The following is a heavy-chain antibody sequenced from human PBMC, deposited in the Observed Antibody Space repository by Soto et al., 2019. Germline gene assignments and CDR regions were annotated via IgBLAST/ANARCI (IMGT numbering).Heavy chain of an antibody. CDR3: AREQYNWKL. D-gene: IGHD1-20*01. CDR1: GVSITPYY. J-gene: IGHJ4*02. V-gene: IGHV4-59*01. CDR2: VYHTGNT. Sequence: ETLSLTCTVSGVSITPYYWTWIRHPPGKGLEWIGYVYHTGNTYDNPSLKSRVTISLDTSKNQVSLRLKSVTAADTAVYYCAREQYNWKLWGQGTLVTVSS.